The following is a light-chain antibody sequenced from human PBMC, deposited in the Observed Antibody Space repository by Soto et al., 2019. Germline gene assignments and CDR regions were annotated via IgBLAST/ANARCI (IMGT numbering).Light chain of an antibody. CDR2: GAS. Sequence: EIVMTQSPATLSVSPGERATLSCRASQSVSSNLAWYQQKPGQAPRLLIYGASTRATGIPARFSGSGSGTEVTLTNSSLQSEDFADYYCQQYNNWPPWTFGQGTKVEI. V-gene: IGKV3-15*01. J-gene: IGKJ1*01. CDR3: QQYNNWPPWT. CDR1: QSVSSN.